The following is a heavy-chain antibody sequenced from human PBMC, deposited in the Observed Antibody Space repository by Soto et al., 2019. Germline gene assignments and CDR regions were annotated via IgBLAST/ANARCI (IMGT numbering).Heavy chain of an antibody. CDR2: INHSGTI. Sequence: WETLSRTCAVYGGPFSGYYWTWIRQPPGKGLEWIGEINHSGTINFNPSLKSRLTISLDTSKKHFSLKLSSVTDADTAAYYCARADRTLVTSYSLDVWGQGTTVTVSS. V-gene: IGHV4-34*01. CDR1: GGPFSGYY. CDR3: ARADRTLVTSYSLDV. D-gene: IGHD2-21*02. J-gene: IGHJ6*02.